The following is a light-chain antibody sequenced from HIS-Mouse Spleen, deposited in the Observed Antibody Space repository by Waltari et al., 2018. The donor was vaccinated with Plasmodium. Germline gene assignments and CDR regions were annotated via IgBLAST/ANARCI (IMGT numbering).Light chain of an antibody. CDR1: ALPKKY. J-gene: IGLJ3*02. CDR2: EDS. V-gene: IGLV3-10*01. CDR3: YSTDSSGNHRV. Sequence: SYELTQPPSVSLSPGQTARLTCSGDALPKKYAYWYQQKSGQAPVLVIYEDSKRPTGIPERFSGSSSGTMATLTISGAQVEDEADYYCYSTDSSGNHRVFGGGTKLTVL.